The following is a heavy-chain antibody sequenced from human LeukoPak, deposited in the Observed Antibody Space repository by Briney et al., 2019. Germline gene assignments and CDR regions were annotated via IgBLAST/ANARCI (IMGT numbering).Heavy chain of an antibody. J-gene: IGHJ4*02. CDR3: ARLDIVVVP. D-gene: IGHD2-15*01. Sequence: TGGSLRLSCAASGFTFSSYAMHWVRQAPGKGLEWVAVISNDGTNKYHADSVKGRFTISRDNSKNTLYLQMNSLRAEDTAVYYCARLDIVVVPRGQGTLVTVSS. CDR1: GFTFSSYA. V-gene: IGHV3-30-3*01. CDR2: ISNDGTNK.